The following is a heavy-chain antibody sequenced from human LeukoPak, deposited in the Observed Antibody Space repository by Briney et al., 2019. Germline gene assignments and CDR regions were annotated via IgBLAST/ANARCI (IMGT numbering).Heavy chain of an antibody. Sequence: GGSLRLSCTTSTFTFNSYAIHWVRQAPGEGLEWVAVISVDGTTKYYADSVKGRFTVSRDNSKDTVSLQMNSLRTDDTAVYYCARAGSSWYEDDAFDIWGQGTMVTVST. CDR3: ARAGSSWYEDDAFDI. V-gene: IGHV3-30-3*01. CDR2: ISVDGTTK. CDR1: TFTFNSYA. J-gene: IGHJ3*02. D-gene: IGHD6-13*01.